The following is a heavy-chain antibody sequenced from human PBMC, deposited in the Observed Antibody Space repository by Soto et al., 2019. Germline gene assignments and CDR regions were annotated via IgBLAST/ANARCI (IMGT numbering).Heavy chain of an antibody. CDR1: GFTFSSYA. J-gene: IGHJ4*02. CDR3: ARRSSGWYFDY. Sequence: EVQLLESGGGLVQPGGSLRLSCAASGFTFSSYAMSWVRQAPGKGLEWVSAISGSGGSTYYADSVKGRFTISRDNSKNTVYLQMNSLRAGDRAVYYCARRSSGWYFDYWGQGTLVTVSS. D-gene: IGHD6-19*01. V-gene: IGHV3-23*01. CDR2: ISGSGGST.